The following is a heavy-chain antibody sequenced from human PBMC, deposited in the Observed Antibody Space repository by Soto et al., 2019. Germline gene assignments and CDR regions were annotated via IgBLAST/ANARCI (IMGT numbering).Heavy chain of an antibody. J-gene: IGHJ1*01. CDR3: ARGWSRSWVVPYIQP. CDR2: INHSGST. D-gene: IGHD6-13*01. CDR1: GGSFSGYY. Sequence: SETLSLTCAVYGGSFSGYYWSWIRQPPGKGLEWIGEINHSGSTNYNPPLKSRVTISVDTSKNQFSLKLSSVTAADTAVYYCARGWSRSWVVPYIQPWGQGTLVTVSS. V-gene: IGHV4-34*01.